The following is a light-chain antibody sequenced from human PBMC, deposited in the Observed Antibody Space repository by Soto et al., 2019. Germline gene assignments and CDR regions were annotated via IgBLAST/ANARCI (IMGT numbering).Light chain of an antibody. CDR3: CSYAGTPTHTV. V-gene: IGLV2-23*02. J-gene: IGLJ7*01. CDR1: SSDVGSYNL. Sequence: QSALTQPASVSGSPGQSITISCTGTSSDVGSYNLVSWYQQHPGKAPKLIISEVSKRPSGISDRFSGSKSGSTASLAISGLQAEDEADYYCCSYAGTPTHTVFGGATQLTVL. CDR2: EVS.